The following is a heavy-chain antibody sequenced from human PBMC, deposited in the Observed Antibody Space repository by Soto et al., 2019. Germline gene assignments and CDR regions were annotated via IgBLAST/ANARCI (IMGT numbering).Heavy chain of an antibody. D-gene: IGHD1-26*01. J-gene: IGHJ5*02. Sequence: QVQLVQSGAEVKKPGASVKVSCKASGYTFTGYYMHWVRQAPGQGLEWMGWINPNSGGTNYAQKFQGRVTMTRDTSISTAYMELSRLRSDDTAVYYCARDLYSVGATMDNWFDPWGQGTLVTVSS. V-gene: IGHV1-2*02. CDR2: INPNSGGT. CDR1: GYTFTGYY. CDR3: ARDLYSVGATMDNWFDP.